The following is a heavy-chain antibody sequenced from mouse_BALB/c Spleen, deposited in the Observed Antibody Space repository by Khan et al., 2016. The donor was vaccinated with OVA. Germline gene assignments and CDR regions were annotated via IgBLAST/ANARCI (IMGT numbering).Heavy chain of an antibody. CDR3: ASAGYGSFAY. D-gene: IGHD1-2*01. Sequence: VQLQQSGPELVKPGASVKISCKASGYTFTDYKMDWVKQSHGESLEWIGYIFPNNGGTGYNQKFKNKATLTVENSSSTADMERRSLTSADCADYYCASAGYGSFAYWGQGTLVTVSA. CDR2: IFPNNGGT. J-gene: IGHJ3*01. CDR1: GYTFTDYK. V-gene: IGHV1S29*02.